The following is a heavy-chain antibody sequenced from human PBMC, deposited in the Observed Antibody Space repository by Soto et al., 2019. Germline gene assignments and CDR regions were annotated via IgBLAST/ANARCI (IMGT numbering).Heavy chain of an antibody. Sequence: QITLKESGPTLVKPTQTLMLTCTFSGFSLSTSGVGVGWIRQPPGKALEWLALIYWDDDKRYSPSLKSRLTITKDTSKNQVVLTMTNMDPVDTATYYCAHRLILTGYSPADAFDIWGQGTMVTVSS. J-gene: IGHJ3*02. CDR3: AHRLILTGYSPADAFDI. D-gene: IGHD3-9*01. CDR1: GFSLSTSGVG. CDR2: IYWDDDK. V-gene: IGHV2-5*02.